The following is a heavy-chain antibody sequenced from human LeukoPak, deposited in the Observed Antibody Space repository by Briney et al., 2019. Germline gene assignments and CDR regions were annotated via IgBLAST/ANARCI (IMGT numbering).Heavy chain of an antibody. V-gene: IGHV3-23*01. Sequence: SGGSLRLSCAASGFTFSSYAMSWVRQAPGKGLEWVSAICGSGGSTYYADSVKGRFTISRDNSKNTLYLQMNSLRAEDTAVYYCAKSPGYSSSWYLDYWGQGTLVTVSS. J-gene: IGHJ4*02. CDR1: GFTFSSYA. D-gene: IGHD6-13*01. CDR3: AKSPGYSSSWYLDY. CDR2: ICGSGGST.